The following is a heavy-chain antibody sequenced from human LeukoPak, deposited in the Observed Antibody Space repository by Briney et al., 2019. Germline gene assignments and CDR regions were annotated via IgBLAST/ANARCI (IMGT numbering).Heavy chain of an antibody. V-gene: IGHV1-2*02. CDR1: GYTFTGYY. Sequence: ASVKVSCKASGYTFTGYYMHWVRQAPGQGLEWMGWINPNSGGTNYAQKFQGRVTMTRDTSISTAYMELSRLRSDDTAVYYCARADCSSTSCYGEIFDYWGQGTLVTVSS. CDR2: INPNSGGT. CDR3: ARADCSSTSCYGEIFDY. J-gene: IGHJ4*02. D-gene: IGHD2-2*01.